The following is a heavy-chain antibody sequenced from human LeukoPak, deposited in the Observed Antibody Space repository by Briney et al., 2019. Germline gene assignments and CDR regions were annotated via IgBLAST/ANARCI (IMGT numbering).Heavy chain of an antibody. CDR1: GFTFSNYA. D-gene: IGHD3-10*01. CDR3: ARGGFDGLDV. CDR2: ISSGGSTI. V-gene: IGHV3-48*02. J-gene: IGHJ6*02. Sequence: GTSLRLSCAAAGFTFSNYAMHWVRQAPGKGLEWVSYISSGGSTIYYADSVKGRFTISRDNAKNSLYLQMNSLRDEDTAVYYCARGGFDGLDVWGQGTTVTVSS.